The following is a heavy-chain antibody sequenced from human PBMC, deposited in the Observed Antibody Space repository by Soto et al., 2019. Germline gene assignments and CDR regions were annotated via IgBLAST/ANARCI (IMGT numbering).Heavy chain of an antibody. CDR2: ISYDGSNK. D-gene: IGHD3-10*01. CDR3: AKAEYYYGSGSYYSPDY. CDR1: GFTFSSYG. Sequence: GGSLRLSCAASGFTFSSYGMHWVRQAPGKGLEWVAVISYDGSNKYYADSVKGRFTISRDNSKNTLYLQMNSLRAEDTAVYYCAKAEYYYGSGSYYSPDYWGQGTLVTVSS. V-gene: IGHV3-30*18. J-gene: IGHJ4*02.